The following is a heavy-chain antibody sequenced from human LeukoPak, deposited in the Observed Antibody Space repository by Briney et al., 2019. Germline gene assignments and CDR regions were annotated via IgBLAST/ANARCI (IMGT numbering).Heavy chain of an antibody. Sequence: PGESLKISCKGSGYTFTSYWIGWVRQMPGEGLEWMGIFYPGDSDTRHSPSFQGQVTISADKSISAAYLQWSSLKASDTAVYYCGRYSSGYPPYYYGMDVWGQGTTVTVSS. D-gene: IGHD3-22*01. CDR3: GRYSSGYPPYYYGMDV. V-gene: IGHV5-51*01. J-gene: IGHJ6*02. CDR2: FYPGDSDT. CDR1: GYTFTSYW.